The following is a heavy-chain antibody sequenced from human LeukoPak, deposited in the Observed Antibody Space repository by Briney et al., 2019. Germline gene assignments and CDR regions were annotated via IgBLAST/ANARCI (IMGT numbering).Heavy chain of an antibody. Sequence: GGSLRLSCAASGFTFNRNAISWVRQAPGKGLEWVLTIGGSGDKTFYADSVKGRFTISRDNSKNMVHLQMNSLTGEDTALYYCVRRGDASSGWGGHDFWGQGALVTVSS. D-gene: IGHD6-19*01. CDR1: GFTFNRNA. V-gene: IGHV3-23*01. J-gene: IGHJ4*02. CDR2: IGGSGDKT. CDR3: VRRGDASSGWGGHDF.